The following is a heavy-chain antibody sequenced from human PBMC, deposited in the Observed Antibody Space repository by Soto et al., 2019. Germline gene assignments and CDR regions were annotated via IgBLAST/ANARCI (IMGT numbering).Heavy chain of an antibody. Sequence: PPETPSLTCTVSGRSISSSSYYWGWIRQPPGKGLEWIGSIYYSGSTYYNPSLKSRVTISVDTSKNQFSLKLSSVTAADTAVYYCASMVRGVIITLNYFDYWGQGTLVTVSS. D-gene: IGHD3-10*01. CDR1: GRSISSSSYY. CDR2: IYYSGST. V-gene: IGHV4-39*01. CDR3: ASMVRGVIITLNYFDY. J-gene: IGHJ4*02.